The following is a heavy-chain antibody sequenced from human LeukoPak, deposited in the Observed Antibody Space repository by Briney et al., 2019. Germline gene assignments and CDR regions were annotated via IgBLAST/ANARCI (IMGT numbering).Heavy chain of an antibody. CDR3: ARDNLGELPDY. D-gene: IGHD1-26*01. J-gene: IGHJ4*02. CDR1: GGSISSYY. Sequence: PSETLSLTCTVSGGSISSYYWSWIRRPPGKGLEWIGYIYYSGSTNYNPSLKSRVTISVDTSKNQFSLKLSSVTAADTAVYYCARDNLGELPDYWGQGTLVTVSS. CDR2: IYYSGST. V-gene: IGHV4-59*01.